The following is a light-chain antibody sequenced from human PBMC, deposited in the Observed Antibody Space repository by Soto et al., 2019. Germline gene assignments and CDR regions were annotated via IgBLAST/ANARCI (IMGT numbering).Light chain of an antibody. CDR2: AAT. CDR1: QAISIY. J-gene: IGKJ3*01. Sequence: DIQMTQSPSSLSASVGDRVTITCRASQAISIYLAWYQQKPGKFPEHLIYAATSLQCGVPSRVSGSRSGTEFTLTISSLQPEDVATYYCHKYDSAPLTFGPGTKVDIK. V-gene: IGKV1-27*01. CDR3: HKYDSAPLT.